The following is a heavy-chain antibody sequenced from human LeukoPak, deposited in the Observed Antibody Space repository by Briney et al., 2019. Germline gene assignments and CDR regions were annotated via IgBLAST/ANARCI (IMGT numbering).Heavy chain of an antibody. CDR3: ARDRSYMTPDHFDY. Sequence: GGSLRLSCAASGFTFSSYSMNWVRQAPGKGLEWVSSISTTGSYISYADSVRGRFTVSRDNAKNSLYLQVNSLRAEDTAVYYCARDRSYMTPDHFDYWGQGSLVTVSS. CDR1: GFTFSSYS. CDR2: ISTTGSYI. V-gene: IGHV3-21*01. J-gene: IGHJ4*02. D-gene: IGHD4-17*01.